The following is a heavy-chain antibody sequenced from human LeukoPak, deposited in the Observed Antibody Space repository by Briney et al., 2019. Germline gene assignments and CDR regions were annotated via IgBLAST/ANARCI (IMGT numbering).Heavy chain of an antibody. Sequence: RGSLRLSCAASGFTVSSNYMSWVRQAPGKGLEWVSVIYSGGSTYYADSVKGRFTISRDNSKNTLYLQMNSLRAEDTAVYYCARAGYYDSSGYYPGMDVWGQGTTVTVSS. V-gene: IGHV3-53*01. CDR2: IYSGGST. CDR3: ARAGYYDSSGYYPGMDV. CDR1: GFTVSSNY. D-gene: IGHD3-22*01. J-gene: IGHJ6*02.